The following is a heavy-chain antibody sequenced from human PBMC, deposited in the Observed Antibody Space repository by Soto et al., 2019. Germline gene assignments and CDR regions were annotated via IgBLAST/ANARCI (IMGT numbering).Heavy chain of an antibody. J-gene: IGHJ4*02. CDR1: GGSISSGGYY. V-gene: IGHV4-31*03. D-gene: IGHD3-22*01. CDR3: ASAGPAPIWDYYDSSGYFCYFDY. CDR2: IYYSGST. Sequence: QVQLQESGPGLVKPSQTLSLTCTVSGGSISSGGYYWSWIRQHPGKGLEWIGYIYYSGSTYYNPSLKSRVTISVDTSKNQFSLKLSSVTAADTAVYYCASAGPAPIWDYYDSSGYFCYFDYWGQGTLVTVSS.